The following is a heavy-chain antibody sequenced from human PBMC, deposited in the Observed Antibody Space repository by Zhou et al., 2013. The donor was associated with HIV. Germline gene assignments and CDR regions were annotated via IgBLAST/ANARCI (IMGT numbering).Heavy chain of an antibody. CDR1: GGTFSSYA. CDR3: ARVTTLHPWWFDS. J-gene: IGHJ5*01. D-gene: IGHD4-4*01. CDR2: IIPILGIA. Sequence: QVQLVQSGAEVKKPGSSVKVSCKASGGTFSSYAISWVRQAPGQGLEWMGRIIPILGIANYAQKFQGRVTITADKSTSTAYMELSSLRSEDTAVYYCARVTTLHPWWFDSWGQGSLVTVSS. V-gene: IGHV1-69*04.